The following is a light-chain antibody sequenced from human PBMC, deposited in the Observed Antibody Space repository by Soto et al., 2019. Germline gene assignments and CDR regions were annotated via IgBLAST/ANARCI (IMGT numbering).Light chain of an antibody. Sequence: DIQMTQTPSSLSASVGDRVTITCRASQGIRSYLTWYQQRPGKAPKLLIHDASILQSGVPSRFSGSGSGTEFALTISSLQPEDFATLYCQQTYSNTWTFGQGTKVDIK. CDR3: QQTYSNTWT. CDR2: DAS. J-gene: IGKJ1*01. V-gene: IGKV1-39*01. CDR1: QGIRSY.